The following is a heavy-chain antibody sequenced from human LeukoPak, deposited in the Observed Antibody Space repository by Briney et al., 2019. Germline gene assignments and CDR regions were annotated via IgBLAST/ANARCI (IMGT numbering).Heavy chain of an antibody. CDR1: GFTFSSYS. Sequence: GGSLRLSCAASGFTFSSYSMNWVRQAPGKGLEWVSSISSSSSYIYYADSVKGRFTISRDNAKNSLYLQMNSLRAEDTAMYYCASGVRANAFDIWGQGTMVTVSS. J-gene: IGHJ3*02. V-gene: IGHV3-21*01. CDR2: ISSSSSYI. D-gene: IGHD1-1*01. CDR3: ASGVRANAFDI.